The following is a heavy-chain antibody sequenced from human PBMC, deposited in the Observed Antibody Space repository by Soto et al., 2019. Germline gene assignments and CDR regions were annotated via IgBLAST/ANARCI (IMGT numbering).Heavy chain of an antibody. Sequence: ASVKVSCKASGYTFTGYYMHWVRQAPGQGLEWMGWINPNSGGTNYAQKFQGWVTMTRDTSISTAYMELSRLRSDDTAVYYCARVSTVTNRDYYYGMDVWGQGTSVTSP. CDR3: ARVSTVTNRDYYYGMDV. CDR2: INPNSGGT. CDR1: GYTFTGYY. V-gene: IGHV1-2*04. D-gene: IGHD4-17*01. J-gene: IGHJ6*02.